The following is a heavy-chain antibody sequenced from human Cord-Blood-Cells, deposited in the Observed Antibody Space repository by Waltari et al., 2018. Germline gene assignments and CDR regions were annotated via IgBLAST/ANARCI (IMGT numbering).Heavy chain of an antibody. CDR3: ARFYCSGGSCYSDYNWFDP. CDR1: GGSIRSGGYS. V-gene: IGHV4-30-2*01. Sequence: QLQLQESGSGLVKSSQTLSLPCAVSGGSIRSGGYSLRWIRQPPGKGLEWIGYIYHCGSTYYNPSLKSRVTISVDRSKNQFSLKLSSVTAADTAVYYCARFYCSGGSCYSDYNWFDPWGQGALVTVSS. CDR2: IYHCGST. D-gene: IGHD2-15*01. J-gene: IGHJ5*02.